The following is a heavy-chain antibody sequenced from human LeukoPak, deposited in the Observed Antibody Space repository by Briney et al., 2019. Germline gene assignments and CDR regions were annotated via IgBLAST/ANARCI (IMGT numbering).Heavy chain of an antibody. Sequence: GGSLRLSCAAPGFTFSSYSMNWVRQAPGKGLEWVSSISSSSSYIYYADSVKGRFTISRDNAKNSLYLQMNSLRAEDTAVYYCARDRSGSFGDYRDAFDIWGQGTMVTVSS. V-gene: IGHV3-21*01. CDR3: ARDRSGSFGDYRDAFDI. J-gene: IGHJ3*02. CDR2: ISSSSSYI. D-gene: IGHD3-16*01. CDR1: GFTFSSYS.